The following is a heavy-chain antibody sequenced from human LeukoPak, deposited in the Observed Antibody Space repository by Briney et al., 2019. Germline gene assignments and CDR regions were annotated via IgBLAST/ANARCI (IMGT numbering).Heavy chain of an antibody. J-gene: IGHJ4*02. D-gene: IGHD3-22*01. CDR2: ISSSSSTI. CDR1: GFTFSTYS. V-gene: IGHV3-48*01. Sequence: GGSLRLSCAASGFTFSTYSMNWVRQAPGKGLEWVSYISSSSSTIYFADSVKGRFTISRDNAKNSLYLQMNSLRAEDTAVYYCARGSTYYDSSGQVPFDYWGQGTLVTVSS. CDR3: ARGSTYYDSSGQVPFDY.